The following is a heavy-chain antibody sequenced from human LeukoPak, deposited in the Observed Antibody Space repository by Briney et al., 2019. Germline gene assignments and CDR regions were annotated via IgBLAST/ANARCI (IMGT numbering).Heavy chain of an antibody. CDR2: INHSGST. V-gene: IGHV4-34*01. D-gene: IGHD3-9*01. Sequence: PSETLSLTCAVYGESLSKYYWTWIRQSPGKGLEWIGEINHSGSTNYNPSLKSRVTISVDTSKNQFSLKLSSVTAADTAVYYCASFDWAIHRDYWGQGTLVTVSS. J-gene: IGHJ4*02. CDR1: GESLSKYY. CDR3: ASFDWAIHRDY.